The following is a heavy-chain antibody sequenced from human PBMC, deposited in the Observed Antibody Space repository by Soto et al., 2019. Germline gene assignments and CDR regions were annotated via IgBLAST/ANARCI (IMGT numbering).Heavy chain of an antibody. Sequence: GGSLRLSCAASGFTFSSYAMHWVRQAPGKGLEWVAVISYDGSNKYYADSVKGRFTISRDNSKNTLYLQMNSLRAEDTAVYYCARGNYDYVWGSYPRFHYFDYWGQGTLVTVSS. J-gene: IGHJ4*02. D-gene: IGHD3-16*02. V-gene: IGHV3-30-3*01. CDR3: ARGNYDYVWGSYPRFHYFDY. CDR2: ISYDGSNK. CDR1: GFTFSSYA.